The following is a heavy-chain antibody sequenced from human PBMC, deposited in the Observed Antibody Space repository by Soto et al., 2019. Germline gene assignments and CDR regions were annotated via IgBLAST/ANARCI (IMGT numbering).Heavy chain of an antibody. CDR3: VKDEGIEAMDV. Sequence: GGSLRLSCVTSGFAFSRNTMNWVRQAPGKGLEWVASITSSGSYVYYADSVKGRFSASRDNAKNSLSLQMDSLRPDDTAIYFCVKDEGIEAMDVWGQGTTVTVSS. V-gene: IGHV3-21*01. J-gene: IGHJ6*02. CDR2: ITSSGSYV. CDR1: GFAFSRNT. D-gene: IGHD3-3*02.